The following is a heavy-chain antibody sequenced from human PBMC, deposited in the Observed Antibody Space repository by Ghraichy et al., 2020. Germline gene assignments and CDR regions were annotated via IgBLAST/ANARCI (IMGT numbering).Heavy chain of an antibody. Sequence: GGSLRLSCAASGFIFSTYAMTWVRQGPGKGLVWVSSISGSGDIIYYADSVRGRFTVSRDNSQNTLYLQMNSLRAEDTAVYYCAKDTNGDYVGALDSWGQGTMVTGSS. D-gene: IGHD4-17*01. CDR1: GFIFSTYA. CDR3: AKDTNGDYVGALDS. V-gene: IGHV3-23*01. CDR2: ISGSGDII. J-gene: IGHJ3*02.